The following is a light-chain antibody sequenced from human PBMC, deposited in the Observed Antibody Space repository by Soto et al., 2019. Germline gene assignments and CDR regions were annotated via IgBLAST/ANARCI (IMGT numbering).Light chain of an antibody. CDR2: EVT. J-gene: IGLJ1*01. CDR1: SRDIGNYNY. CDR3: ASYRSANTLVV. Sequence: QSVMTQAASVSGSPGQSITISCTGTSRDIGNYNYVSWYQHHPGKAPKLMIYEVTSRPSGVSDRFSGSKSGMTASLTISGLQPEDEADYFCASYRSANTLVVFGTGTKVTVL. V-gene: IGLV2-14*01.